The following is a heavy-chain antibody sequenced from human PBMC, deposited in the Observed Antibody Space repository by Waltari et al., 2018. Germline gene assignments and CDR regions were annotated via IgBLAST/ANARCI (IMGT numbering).Heavy chain of an antibody. Sequence: EVQLVESGGGLVKPGGSLRLSCTASGFTFSSYSMNWVRQAPGKGLELVSSISSSSSYIYYADAVKGRFTISRDNAKNSLYLQMNSLRAEDTAVYYCASMSGYKNYYYYGMDVWGQGTTVTVSS. J-gene: IGHJ6*02. CDR2: ISSSSSYI. CDR3: ASMSGYKNYYYYGMDV. CDR1: GFTFSSYS. V-gene: IGHV3-21*01. D-gene: IGHD3-3*01.